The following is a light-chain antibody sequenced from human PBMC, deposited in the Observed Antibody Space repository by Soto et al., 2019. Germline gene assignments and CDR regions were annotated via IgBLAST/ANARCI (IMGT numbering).Light chain of an antibody. Sequence: QSALTQPVSVSGSPGQSITISCTGTSSDVGGYNYVSWYQQHPGKAPKLIVFEVSNRPSGVSYRFTGSKSGNTASLTISGLQAEDEADYFCSSYSVSTAYLFGSGTKLTVL. J-gene: IGLJ1*01. CDR2: EVS. V-gene: IGLV2-14*01. CDR1: SSDVGGYNY. CDR3: SSYSVSTAYL.